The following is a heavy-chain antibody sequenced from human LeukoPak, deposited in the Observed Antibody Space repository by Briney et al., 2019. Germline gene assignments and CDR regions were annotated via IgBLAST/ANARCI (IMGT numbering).Heavy chain of an antibody. CDR3: VTPGAVAGYYFDY. D-gene: IGHD6-19*01. J-gene: IGHJ4*02. CDR1: GGSISSSSYY. CDR2: IYYSGST. Sequence: SETLSLTCTVSGGSISSSSYYWGWIRQPPGNGLEWIGNIYYSGSTYYNPSLKSRVTISVDTSKNQFSLKLSSVTAADTAVYYCVTPGAVAGYYFDYWGQGTLVTVSS. V-gene: IGHV4-39*01.